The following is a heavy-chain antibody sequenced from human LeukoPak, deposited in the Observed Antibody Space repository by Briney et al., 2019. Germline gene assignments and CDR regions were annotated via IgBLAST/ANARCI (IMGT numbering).Heavy chain of an antibody. CDR1: GFTFSSYA. Sequence: GGSLRLSCAASGFTFSSYAMSWVRQAPGKGREWGSAISGSGGSTYYADSVKGQFTISRDNSKNTLYLQMNSLRAEDTAVYYCAKASVPDILNWFDPWGQGTLVTVSS. J-gene: IGHJ5*02. CDR2: ISGSGGST. CDR3: AKASVPDILNWFDP. V-gene: IGHV3-23*01. D-gene: IGHD2-15*01.